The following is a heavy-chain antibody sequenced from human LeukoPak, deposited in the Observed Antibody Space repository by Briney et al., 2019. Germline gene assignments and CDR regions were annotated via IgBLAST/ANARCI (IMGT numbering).Heavy chain of an antibody. CDR1: GFTFSSYE. CDR3: ASQVETYYYYGMDV. J-gene: IGHJ6*02. Sequence: GGSLRLSCAASGFTFSSYEMNWVRQAPGKGLEWVSYISSSVSTIYYADSVKGRFTISRDNAKNSLYLQMNSLRAEDTAVYYCASQVETYYYYGMDVWGQGTTVTVSS. CDR2: ISSSVSTI. D-gene: IGHD2-2*01. V-gene: IGHV3-48*03.